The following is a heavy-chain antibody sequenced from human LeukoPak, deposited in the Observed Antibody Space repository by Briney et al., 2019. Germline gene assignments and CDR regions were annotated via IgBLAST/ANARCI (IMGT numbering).Heavy chain of an antibody. CDR2: ISGSGGST. Sequence: GGSLRLSCAASGFSLSGYWMNWVRQAPGKGLEWVSAISGSGGSTYYADSVKGRFTISRDNSKNTLYLQMNSLRAEDTAVYYCAKITMIVVVITYDPFFDYWGQGTLVTVSS. V-gene: IGHV3-23*01. CDR1: GFSLSGYW. D-gene: IGHD3-22*01. J-gene: IGHJ4*02. CDR3: AKITMIVVVITYDPFFDY.